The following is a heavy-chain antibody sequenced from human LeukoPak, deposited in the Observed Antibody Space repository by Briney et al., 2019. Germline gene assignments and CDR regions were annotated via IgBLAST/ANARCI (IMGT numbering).Heavy chain of an antibody. V-gene: IGHV4-59*12. J-gene: IGHJ4*02. CDR2: IYYSGST. Sequence: NPSETLSLTCTVSGGSISSYYWSWIRQPPGKGLEWIGYIYYSGSTNYNPSLKSRVTISVDTSKNQFSLKLSSVTAADTAVYYCAKDLDYGGNGFNVYWGQGTLVTVSS. D-gene: IGHD4-23*01. CDR1: GGSISSYY. CDR3: AKDLDYGGNGFNVY.